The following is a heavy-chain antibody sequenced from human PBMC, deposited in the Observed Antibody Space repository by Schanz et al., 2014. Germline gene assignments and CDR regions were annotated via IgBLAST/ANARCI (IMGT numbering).Heavy chain of an antibody. V-gene: IGHV3-11*04. D-gene: IGHD5-12*01. CDR3: ASPSGYSDYGTYFDF. J-gene: IGHJ4*02. Sequence: QVQLAESGGGLVKPGGSLRLSCAASGFTFSDYYMSRIRQAPGKGLEWLSYSATSSSTRHYADSVKGRFTISRDNSRNTLYLQMNSLRTEDTAVYYCASPSGYSDYGTYFDFWGQGTLVTVSS. CDR2: SATSSSTR. CDR1: GFTFSDYY.